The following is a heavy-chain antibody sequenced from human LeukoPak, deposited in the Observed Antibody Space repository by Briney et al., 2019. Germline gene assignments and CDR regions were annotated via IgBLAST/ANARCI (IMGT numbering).Heavy chain of an antibody. CDR2: IHASGTT. CDR3: ARHNYVLRFDY. D-gene: IGHD4-11*01. Sequence: PSETLSLTCTVSGASFSHYYGSWIRQSAGKGLEWIGLIHASGTTNYNPSLKSRVTISLDESKNQFSLKVKSVIAADTAVYYCARHNYVLRFDYWGQGTLVTVSS. V-gene: IGHV4-4*07. CDR1: GASFSHYY. J-gene: IGHJ4*02.